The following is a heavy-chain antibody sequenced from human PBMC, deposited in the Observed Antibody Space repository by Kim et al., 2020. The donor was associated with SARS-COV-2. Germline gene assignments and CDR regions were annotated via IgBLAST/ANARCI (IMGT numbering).Heavy chain of an antibody. CDR1: GFTFSAYD. Sequence: GGSLRLSCATSGFTFSAYDMNWVRQAPGKGLEWLSFITKSSTTIYYADSVEGRFTISRDNAKNSLFLQMNSLRDEDPALYYCVRVRTGGSFVIWGQGTM. CDR2: ITKSSTTI. V-gene: IGHV3-48*02. J-gene: IGHJ3*02. D-gene: IGHD2-8*02. CDR3: VRVRTGGSFVI.